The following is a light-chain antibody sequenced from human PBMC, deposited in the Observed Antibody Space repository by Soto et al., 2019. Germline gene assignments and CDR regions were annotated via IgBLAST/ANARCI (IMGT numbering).Light chain of an antibody. Sequence: QSVLTQPPSVSAAPRQRVTISCSGSSSNIGNNVVSWYQHLPGKAPKLLIYYDDLLPSGVSDRFSGSKSGTSASLAISGLQSEDEADYYCGTWDDSLNNWVFGGGTKLTVL. CDR2: YDD. CDR3: GTWDDSLNNWV. V-gene: IGLV1-36*01. CDR1: SSNIGNNV. J-gene: IGLJ3*02.